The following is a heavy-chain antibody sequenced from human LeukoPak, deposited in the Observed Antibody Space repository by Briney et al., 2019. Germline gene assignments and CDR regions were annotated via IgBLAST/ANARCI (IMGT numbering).Heavy chain of an antibody. D-gene: IGHD3-10*01. J-gene: IGHJ4*02. CDR1: GFTFSSYA. CDR2: LTGSGGSGGRT. CDR3: AKHFFGSGSYYTVDY. Sequence: GGSLRLSCAASGFTFSSYAMTWVPQAPGKGLEWVSALTGSGGSGGRTYYADSVKGRFTISRDNSKNTLYLPMTSPRADDSAVYYCAKHFFGSGSYYTVDYWGEGTLVTVSS. V-gene: IGHV3-23*01.